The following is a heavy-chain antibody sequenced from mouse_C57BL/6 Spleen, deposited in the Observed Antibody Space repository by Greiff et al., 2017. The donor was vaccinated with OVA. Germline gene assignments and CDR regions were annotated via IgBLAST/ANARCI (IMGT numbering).Heavy chain of an antibody. D-gene: IGHD1-1*01. CDR2: ISSGGDYI. CDR3: TRDRGYYGSPWYFDV. Sequence: EVMLVESGEGLVKPGGSLKLSCAASGFTFSSYAMSWVRQTPEKRLEWVAYISSGGDYIYYADTVKGRFTISRDNARNTLYLQMSSLKSEDTAMYYCTRDRGYYGSPWYFDVWGTGTTVTVSS. J-gene: IGHJ1*03. V-gene: IGHV5-9-1*02. CDR1: GFTFSSYA.